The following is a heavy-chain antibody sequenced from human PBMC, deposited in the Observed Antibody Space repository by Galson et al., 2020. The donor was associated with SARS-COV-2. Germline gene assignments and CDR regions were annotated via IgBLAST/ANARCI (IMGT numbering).Heavy chain of an antibody. D-gene: IGHD3-16*01. V-gene: IGHV3-33*01. CDR2: IWYDGSNK. CDR3: ARMISLYYGMDV. CDR1: GFTFSSYG. J-gene: IGHJ6*02. Sequence: GGSLRLSCAASGFTFSSYGMHWVRQAPGKGLEWVAVIWYDGSNKYYADSVKGRFTISRDNSKNTLYLQMNSLRAEDTAVYYCARMISLYYGMDVWGQGTTVTVSS.